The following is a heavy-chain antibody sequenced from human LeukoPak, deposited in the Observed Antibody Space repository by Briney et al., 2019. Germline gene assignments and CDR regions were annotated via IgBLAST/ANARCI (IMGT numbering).Heavy chain of an antibody. J-gene: IGHJ3*02. V-gene: IGHV1-2*04. CDR2: INPNSGGT. D-gene: IGHD4-17*01. Sequence: GASVKVSCKASGYTFTGYYMHWVRQAPGQGLEWMGWINPNSGGTNYAQKFQGWVTMTRDTSISTAYMELSRLRSDDTAVYYCAIAYPGDYGDYFGAFDIWGQGTMVTVSS. CDR3: AIAYPGDYGDYFGAFDI. CDR1: GYTFTGYY.